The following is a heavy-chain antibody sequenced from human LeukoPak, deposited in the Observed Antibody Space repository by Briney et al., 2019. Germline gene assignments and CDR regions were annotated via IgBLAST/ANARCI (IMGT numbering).Heavy chain of an antibody. CDR2: LNLVGVGT. V-gene: IGHV1-46*01. J-gene: IGHJ3*02. CDR1: GYTFPSYY. CDR3: ARDDAQPALSAFDI. Sequence: ASVKVSCKASGYTFPSYYMNWVRQAPGQGREWMGILNLVGVGTSYAQKFQGRVIMTSDTSTSTVYMELSSLRSEDAAVYYCARDDAQPALSAFDIWGQGTMVTVSS. D-gene: IGHD6-13*01.